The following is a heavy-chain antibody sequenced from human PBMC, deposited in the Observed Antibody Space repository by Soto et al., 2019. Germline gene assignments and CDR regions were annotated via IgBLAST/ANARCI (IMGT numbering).Heavy chain of an antibody. CDR3: AHREGVVVATAKSRIKWFDP. D-gene: IGHD2-2*01. CDR1: GFSLSTSGVC. CDR2: IYWDDEK. V-gene: IGHV2-5*02. Sequence: AGPTLRNPTQTLTLTCTFSGFSLSTSGVCGVWIRQPPGKALVWLALIYWDDEKRYRPSLKSRITITGDTSKNQVVLTMTNMDPLETCTYYCAHREGVVVATAKSRIKWFDPWGQ. J-gene: IGHJ5*02.